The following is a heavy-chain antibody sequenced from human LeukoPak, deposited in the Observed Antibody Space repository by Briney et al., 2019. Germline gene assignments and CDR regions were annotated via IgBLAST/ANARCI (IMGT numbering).Heavy chain of an antibody. J-gene: IGHJ4*02. V-gene: IGHV4-34*01. CDR3: ARICSSTSCYGSMDY. CDR1: GGSFSGYY. D-gene: IGHD2-2*01. CDR2: INHSGST. Sequence: KSSETLSLTCAVYGGSFSGYYWSWIRQPPGKGLEWIGEINHSGSTNYNPSLKSRVTMSVDTSKNQFSLKLSSVTAADTAVYYCARICSSTSCYGSMDYWGQGTLVTVSS.